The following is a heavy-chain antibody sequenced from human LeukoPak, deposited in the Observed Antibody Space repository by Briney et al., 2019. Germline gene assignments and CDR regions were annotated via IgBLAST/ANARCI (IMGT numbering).Heavy chain of an antibody. CDR2: IYYSGST. Sequence: DPSETLSLTCTVSGGSISSSSYYWGWIRQPPGKGLEWIGSIYYSGSTYYNPSLKSRVTISVDTSKNQFSLKLSSVTAADTAVYYCARAKGSGWYPLDYWGQGTLVTVSS. V-gene: IGHV4-39*07. CDR3: ARAKGSGWYPLDY. D-gene: IGHD6-19*01. CDR1: GGSISSSSYY. J-gene: IGHJ4*02.